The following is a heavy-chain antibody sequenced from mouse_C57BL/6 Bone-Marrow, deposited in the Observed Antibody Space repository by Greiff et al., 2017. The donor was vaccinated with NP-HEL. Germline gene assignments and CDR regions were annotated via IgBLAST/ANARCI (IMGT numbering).Heavy chain of an antibody. J-gene: IGHJ4*01. V-gene: IGHV1-18*01. CDR3: ARWGQLRGYAMDY. D-gene: IGHD3-2*02. CDR1: GYTFTDYN. CDR2: INPNNGGT. Sequence: VQLKESGPELVKPGASVKIPCKASGYTFTDYNMDWVKQSHGKSLEWIGDINPNNGGTIYNQKFKGKATLTVDKSSSTAYMELRSLTSEDTAVYYCARWGQLRGYAMDYWGQGTSVTVSS.